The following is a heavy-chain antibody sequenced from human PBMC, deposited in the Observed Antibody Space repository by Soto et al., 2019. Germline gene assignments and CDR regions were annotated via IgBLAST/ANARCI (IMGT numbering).Heavy chain of an antibody. CDR2: ISAYNGNT. J-gene: IGHJ3*02. D-gene: IGHD3-3*01. V-gene: IGHV1-18*01. CDR1: GYTFTSYG. Sequence: ASVKVSCKASGYTFTSYGISWVRQAPGQGLEWMGWISAYNGNTNYAQKLQGRVTMTTDTSTSTAYMELRSLRSDDTAVYYCAKDDFWSGLRGAFDIWGQGTMVNISS. CDR3: AKDDFWSGLRGAFDI.